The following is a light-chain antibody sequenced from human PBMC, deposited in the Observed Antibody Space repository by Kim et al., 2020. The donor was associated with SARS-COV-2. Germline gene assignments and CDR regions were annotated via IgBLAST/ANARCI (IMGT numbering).Light chain of an antibody. V-gene: IGKV3-15*01. J-gene: IGKJ2*01. Sequence: VSPGETATLACKASQRISGNLAWYQQRPGQTPRLLIYGATSRATGVPVRFSGSQSGTEFNLTISSLQSEDFAVYYCQQYNNWPPVAFGQGTKLEI. CDR3: QQYNNWPPVA. CDR1: QRISGN. CDR2: GAT.